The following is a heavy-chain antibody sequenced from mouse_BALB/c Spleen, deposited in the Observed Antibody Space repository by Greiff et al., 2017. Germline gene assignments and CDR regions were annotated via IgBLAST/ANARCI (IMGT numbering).Heavy chain of an antibody. CDR3: ARPPYGSSFSYWYFDV. D-gene: IGHD1-1*01. V-gene: IGHV3-2*02. CDR1: GYSITSDYA. J-gene: IGHJ1*03. CDR2: ISYSGST. Sequence: EVMLVESGPGLVKPSQSLSLTCTVTGYSITSDYAWNWIRQFPGNKLEWMGYISYSGSTSYNPSLKSRISITRDTSKNQFFLQLNSVTTEDTATYYCARPPYGSSFSYWYFDVWGTGTTVTVSS.